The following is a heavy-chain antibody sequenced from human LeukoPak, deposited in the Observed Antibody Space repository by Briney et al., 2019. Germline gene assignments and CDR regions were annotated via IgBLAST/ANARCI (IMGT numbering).Heavy chain of an antibody. CDR2: INHSGST. J-gene: IGHJ4*02. CDR1: GGSFSGYY. Sequence: SETLSLTCAVYGGSFSGYYWSWIRQPPGKGLEWIGEINHSGSTNYNPSLKSRVTISVDTSKNQFSLKLSSVTAADTAVYYCARYEDYYDSSGSTQFDYWGQGTLVTVSS. V-gene: IGHV4-34*01. D-gene: IGHD3-22*01. CDR3: ARYEDYYDSSGSTQFDY.